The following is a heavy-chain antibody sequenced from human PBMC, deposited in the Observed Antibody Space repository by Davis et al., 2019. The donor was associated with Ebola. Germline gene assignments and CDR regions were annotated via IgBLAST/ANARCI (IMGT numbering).Heavy chain of an antibody. CDR2: IYPGDSDT. CDR3: AITTGYCISTSCQNNWFDP. Sequence: PGASLRLSCKGSGYSFTSYWIGWVRQMPGKGLEWMGIIYPGDSDTRYSPSFQGQVTISADKSISTAYLQWSSLKASDTAMYYCAITTGYCISTSCQNNWFDPWGQGTLVTVSS. D-gene: IGHD2-2*03. CDR1: GYSFTSYW. J-gene: IGHJ5*02. V-gene: IGHV5-51*01.